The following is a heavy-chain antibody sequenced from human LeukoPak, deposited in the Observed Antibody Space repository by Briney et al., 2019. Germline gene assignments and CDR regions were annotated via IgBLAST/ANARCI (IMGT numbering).Heavy chain of an antibody. CDR2: INHSGST. Sequence: KPSETLSLTCAVYGGPFSGYYWSWIRQPPGKGLEWIGEINHSGSTNYNPSLKSRVTISVDTSKNQFSLKLSSVTAADTAVYYCARDPYYDYVWGSYRWYYFDYWGQGTLVTVSS. V-gene: IGHV4-34*01. CDR1: GGPFSGYY. D-gene: IGHD3-16*02. CDR3: ARDPYYDYVWGSYRWYYFDY. J-gene: IGHJ4*02.